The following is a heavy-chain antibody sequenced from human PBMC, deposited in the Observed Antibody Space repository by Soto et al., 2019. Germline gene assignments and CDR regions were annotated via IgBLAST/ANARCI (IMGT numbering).Heavy chain of an antibody. CDR2: ISSSSSYI. Sequence: EVQLVESGGGLVKPGGSLRLSCAASGFTFSSYSMNWVRQAPGKGLEWVSSISSSSSYIYYADSVKGRFTISRDNAKNSLSLQINRLRAEDTAVYYSARAPIGEAITMVREALYYMDVWGKGTTVTVSS. D-gene: IGHD3-10*01. CDR1: GFTFSSYS. J-gene: IGHJ6*03. CDR3: ARAPIGEAITMVREALYYMDV. V-gene: IGHV3-21*01.